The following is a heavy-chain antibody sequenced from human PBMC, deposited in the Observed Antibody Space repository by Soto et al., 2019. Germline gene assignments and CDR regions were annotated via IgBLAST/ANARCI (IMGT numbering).Heavy chain of an antibody. CDR1: GGSVSSTSYY. CDR3: ERAWEPLYFDY. CDR2: IHYSGST. Sequence: PSETLSLTCTVSGGSVSSTSYYWTWIRQPPGKGLEWIGYIHYSGSTNYNPSLKSRVAMSVDTSKNHFSLKLSSVTAADTAVSYCERAWEPLYFDYWGNGERVPVSS. V-gene: IGHV4-61*01. D-gene: IGHD1-26*01. J-gene: IGHJ4*01.